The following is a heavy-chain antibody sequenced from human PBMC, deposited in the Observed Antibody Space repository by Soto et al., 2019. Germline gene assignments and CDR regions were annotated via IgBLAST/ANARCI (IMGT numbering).Heavy chain of an antibody. V-gene: IGHV3-33*01. D-gene: IGHD2-8*01. CDR1: GFTFSSYG. Sequence: PGGSLRLSCAASGFTFSSYGMHWVRLAPGKGLEWVAVIWYDGSNKYYVDSVKGRFTISRDNSKNTLYLQMNRLRAEDTAVYYCARAYEYAAFDIWGQGTMVTVSS. J-gene: IGHJ3*02. CDR3: ARAYEYAAFDI. CDR2: IWYDGSNK.